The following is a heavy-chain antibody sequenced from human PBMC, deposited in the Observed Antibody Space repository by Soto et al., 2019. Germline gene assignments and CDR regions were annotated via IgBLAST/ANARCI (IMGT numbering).Heavy chain of an antibody. CDR1: GFVFNNYA. CDR3: AKDGDWYDFSTGYYSRGNYFDY. Sequence: GGSLRLSCAASGFVFNNYAMSWVRQAPGKGLEWVATLSSGGGTTYYTDSVKGRFTISRDNSMNLLYLQMNSLRADDTAVYYCAKDGDWYDFSTGYYSRGNYFDYWGQGTLVTVSS. CDR2: LSSGGGTT. J-gene: IGHJ4*02. V-gene: IGHV3-23*01. D-gene: IGHD3-3*01.